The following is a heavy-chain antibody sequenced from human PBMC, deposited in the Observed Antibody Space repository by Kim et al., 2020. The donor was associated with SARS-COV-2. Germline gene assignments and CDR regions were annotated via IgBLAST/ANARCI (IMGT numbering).Heavy chain of an antibody. V-gene: IGHV4-34*01. J-gene: IGHJ6*04. Sequence: SETLSLTCAVYGGSFSGYYWSWIRQPPGKGLEWIGEINHSGSTNYNPSLKSRVTISVDTSKNQFSLKLSSVTAADTAVYYCARVRLLLPIDYYYGMDVWGKGTTVTVSS. CDR2: INHSGST. D-gene: IGHD3-22*01. CDR1: GGSFSGYY. CDR3: ARVRLLLPIDYYYGMDV.